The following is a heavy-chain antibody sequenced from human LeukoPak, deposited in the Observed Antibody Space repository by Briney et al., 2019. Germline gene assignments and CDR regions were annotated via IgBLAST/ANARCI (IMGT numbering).Heavy chain of an antibody. D-gene: IGHD3-10*01. J-gene: IGHJ4*02. CDR3: ASSITMVRVFDY. Sequence: PGGSLRLSCAASGFTYSSYEMNRVRQAPGKGLEWVSYISSSGITIYYADSVKGRFTISRDNAKNSLNLQMNSLRAEDTAVYYCASSITMVRVFDYWGQGTLVTVSS. CDR1: GFTYSSYE. V-gene: IGHV3-48*03. CDR2: ISSSGITI.